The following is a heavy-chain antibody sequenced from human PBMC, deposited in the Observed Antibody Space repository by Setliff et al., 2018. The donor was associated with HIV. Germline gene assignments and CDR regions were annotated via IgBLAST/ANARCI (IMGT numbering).Heavy chain of an antibody. Sequence: ASVKVSCKASGYTFNSYLVYWVRQAPGQRLEWMGWIHPGNDNREYSQRFQGRLTMTRDTSASMVYMELNSLTSEDTAVYFCARFPSVYAAIDNWGPGTLVTVSS. V-gene: IGHV1-3*01. CDR1: GYTFNSYL. CDR2: IHPGNDNR. D-gene: IGHD2-2*01. J-gene: IGHJ4*02. CDR3: ARFPSVYAAIDN.